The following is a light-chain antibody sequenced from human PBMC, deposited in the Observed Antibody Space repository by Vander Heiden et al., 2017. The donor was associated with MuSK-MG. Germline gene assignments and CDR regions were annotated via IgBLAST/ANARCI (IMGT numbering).Light chain of an antibody. V-gene: IGKV1-39*01. CDR2: AAS. J-gene: IGKJ3*01. Sequence: DIQMTHSPSSLSASVGDRVTITCRASQSISNYLNWYQQKPGKAPKLLIDAASRVQSGVPSRCSGSGAGTDSILTIDRLQPEDSATYYCQQSYTTPRTFGRGTKVXIK. CDR3: QQSYTTPRT. CDR1: QSISNY.